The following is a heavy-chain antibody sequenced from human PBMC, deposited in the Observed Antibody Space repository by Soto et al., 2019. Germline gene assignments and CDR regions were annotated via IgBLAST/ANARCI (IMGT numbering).Heavy chain of an antibody. V-gene: IGHV3-23*01. CDR2: ISGSGGST. D-gene: IGHD5-18*01. J-gene: IGHJ6*02. CDR1: GFTFSSYA. Sequence: GGSLRLSCVASGFTFSSYAMSWVRQAPGKGLEWVSAISGSGGSTYYADSVKGRFTISRDNSKNTLYLQMNSLRAEDTAVYYCAKDRGRGYSYGPNPYYYYGMDVWGQGTTVTVSS. CDR3: AKDRGRGYSYGPNPYYYYGMDV.